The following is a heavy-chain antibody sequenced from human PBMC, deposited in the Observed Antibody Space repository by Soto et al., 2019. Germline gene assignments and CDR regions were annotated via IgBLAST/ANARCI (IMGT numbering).Heavy chain of an antibody. CDR2: INPDGIST. Sequence: GGSLRLSCAASGFTFNTYWMHWVRQAPGKGLVWVSRINPDGISTSYADSVKGRFTISRDNARNTLYLQMNSLRAEDTAVYYCAKVWELPYFDYWGQGTLVTVSS. CDR1: GFTFNTYW. V-gene: IGHV3-74*01. CDR3: AKVWELPYFDY. D-gene: IGHD1-26*01. J-gene: IGHJ4*02.